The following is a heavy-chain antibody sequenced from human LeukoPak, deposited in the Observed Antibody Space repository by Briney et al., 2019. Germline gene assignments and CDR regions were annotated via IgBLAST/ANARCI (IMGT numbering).Heavy chain of an antibody. Sequence: GGSLRLSCAAPGFTFSSYTMSWVRQAPGKGLEWVSSISGNGGRTYYADSLKGRFTISRDNSKNTLYLQMNSLRAEDTAIYYCAKDRLSNGDPAGYWGQGTLVTVSS. CDR3: AKDRLSNGDPAGY. CDR1: GFTFSSYT. J-gene: IGHJ4*02. CDR2: ISGNGGRT. D-gene: IGHD4-17*01. V-gene: IGHV3-23*01.